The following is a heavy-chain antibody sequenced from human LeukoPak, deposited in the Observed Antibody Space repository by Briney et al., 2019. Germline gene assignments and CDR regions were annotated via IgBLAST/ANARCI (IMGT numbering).Heavy chain of an antibody. CDR3: ARASASSSWVRYGMDV. Sequence: SQTLSLTCAISGDSVSSNSAAWNWIRQSPSRGLEWLGRTYYRSKWYNDYAVSVKSRITINPDTSKNQFSLQLNSVTPEDTAVYYCARASASSSWVRYGMDVWGQGTTVTVSS. CDR1: GDSVSSNSAA. CDR2: TYYRSKWYN. V-gene: IGHV6-1*01. J-gene: IGHJ6*02. D-gene: IGHD6-13*01.